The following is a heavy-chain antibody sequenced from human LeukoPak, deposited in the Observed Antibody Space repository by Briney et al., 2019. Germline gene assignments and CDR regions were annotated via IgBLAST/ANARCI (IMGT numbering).Heavy chain of an antibody. CDR1: GYTFTSYD. V-gene: IGHV1-8*01. J-gene: IGHJ4*02. D-gene: IGHD6-19*01. Sequence: ASVKVSCKASGYTFTSYDINWVRQATGQGLEWMGWMNPNSGNTGYAQKFQGWVTMTRDTSISTAYMELSRLRSDDTAVYYCARGRPYSSSWYPGIAVAGTIPSFDYWGQGTLVTVSS. CDR3: ARGRPYSSSWYPGIAVAGTIPSFDY. CDR2: MNPNSGNT.